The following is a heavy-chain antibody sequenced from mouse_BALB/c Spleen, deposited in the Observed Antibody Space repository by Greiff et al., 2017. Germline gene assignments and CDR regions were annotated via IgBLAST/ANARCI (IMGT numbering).Heavy chain of an antibody. CDR2: ISSGSSTI. CDR3: ARDSITPVVDYFDY. Sequence: VQLVESGGGLVQPGGSRKLSCAASGFTFSSFGMHWVRQAPEKGLEWVAYISSGSSTIYYADTVKGRFTISRDNPKNTLFLQMTSLRSEDTAMYYCARDSITPVVDYFDYWGQGTTLTVSS. CDR1: GFTFSSFG. D-gene: IGHD1-1*01. J-gene: IGHJ2*01. V-gene: IGHV5-17*02.